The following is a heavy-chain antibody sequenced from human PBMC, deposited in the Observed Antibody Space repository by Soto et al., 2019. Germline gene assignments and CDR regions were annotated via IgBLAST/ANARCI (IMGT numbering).Heavy chain of an antibody. CDR2: ISGSGGST. CDR1: GFTFSSYC. Sequence: GGSLRLSCAASGFTFSSYCMSWVRQAPGKGLEWVSAISGSGGSTYYADSVKGRLTISRDNSKNTLYLQMNSLGAEDRAVDYCGRQTSGGWYEYYYGMDVWGQGTRVTVSS. V-gene: IGHV3-23*01. J-gene: IGHJ6*02. D-gene: IGHD6-19*01. CDR3: GRQTSGGWYEYYYGMDV.